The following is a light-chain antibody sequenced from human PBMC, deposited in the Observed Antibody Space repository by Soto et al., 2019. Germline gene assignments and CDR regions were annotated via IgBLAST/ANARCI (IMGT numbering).Light chain of an antibody. CDR2: DAS. Sequence: EIVLTQSPATLSLSPGERDTLSCRASQSISSHLAWYQHKPGQTPRLVMYDASNRATGIPARFSGSGSGTDFTLTISSLEPEDFPLYYCQQRVNWPLTFGGGTKVEIK. V-gene: IGKV3-11*01. J-gene: IGKJ4*01. CDR1: QSISSH. CDR3: QQRVNWPLT.